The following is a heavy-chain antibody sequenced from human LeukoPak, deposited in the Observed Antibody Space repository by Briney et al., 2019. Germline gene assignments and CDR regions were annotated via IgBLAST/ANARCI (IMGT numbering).Heavy chain of an antibody. J-gene: IGHJ4*02. CDR2: ISSSSSYI. D-gene: IGHD4-11*01. CDR3: AGPTVTTPTGGN. Sequence: PGGSLRLSCAASGFTFSSYSVNWVRQAPGKGLEWVSSISSSSSYIYYADSVKGRFTISRDNAKNSLYLQMNSLRAEDTAVYYCAGPTVTTPTGGNWGQGTLVTVSS. CDR1: GFTFSSYS. V-gene: IGHV3-21*01.